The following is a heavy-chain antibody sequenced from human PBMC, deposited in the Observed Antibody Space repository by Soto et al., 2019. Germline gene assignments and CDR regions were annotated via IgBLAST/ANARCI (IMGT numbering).Heavy chain of an antibody. V-gene: IGHV1-18*01. CDR2: ISAYNGNT. D-gene: IGHD3-22*01. CDR3: ARDHSSGYYYRHFED. CDR1: GYTFTSYG. J-gene: IGHJ4*02. Sequence: ASVKVSCKASGYTFTSYGISWVRQAPGQGLEWMGWISAYNGNTNYAQKLQGRVTMTADTSTSTAYMGLRSLRSADTAVYYCARDHSSGYYYRHFEDWGQGTLVTVSS.